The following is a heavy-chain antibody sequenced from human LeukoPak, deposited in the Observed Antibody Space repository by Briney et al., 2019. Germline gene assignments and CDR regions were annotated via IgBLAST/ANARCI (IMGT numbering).Heavy chain of an antibody. V-gene: IGHV1-69*05. J-gene: IGHJ4*02. CDR3: ATSQDLKYYYDSSGYYRFDY. CDR2: IIPIFGTA. D-gene: IGHD3-22*01. Sequence: ASVKVSCKASGGTFSSYAISWVRQAPGQGLEWMGGIIPIFGTANYAQKFQGRVTITTDESTSTAYMELSSLRSEDTAVYYCATSQDLKYYYDSSGYYRFDYWGREPWSPSPQ. CDR1: GGTFSSYA.